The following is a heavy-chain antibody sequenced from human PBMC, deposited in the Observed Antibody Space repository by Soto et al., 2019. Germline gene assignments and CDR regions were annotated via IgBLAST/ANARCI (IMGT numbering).Heavy chain of an antibody. J-gene: IGHJ6*02. D-gene: IGHD3-10*01. CDR1: GFTFNDYS. CDR2: ISSSGTYI. V-gene: IGHV3-21*01. Sequence: GGSLRLSCEASGFTFNDYSMDWVRQAPEQGQEWVSSISSSGTYIYYADSVKGRFPISRDNANNVMYLQMDTLRAEDTAVYYCVRAGHVFDVHYYGMDLWGQGTTVTVSS. CDR3: VRAGHVFDVHYYGMDL.